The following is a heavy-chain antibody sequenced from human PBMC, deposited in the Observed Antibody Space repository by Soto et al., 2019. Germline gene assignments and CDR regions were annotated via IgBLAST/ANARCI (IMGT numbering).Heavy chain of an antibody. Sequence: QVQLQESGRGLVKPSETLSLICTVSGGSISGGVHSWSWIRQPPGKGLEWIGHIFDSGSTYYYPSLNSRLTISVDTSKNQFSLKLSPATAADTPVYYRAREIMPLTNHWYFDLWGRGTLASVSS. J-gene: IGHJ2*01. CDR3: AREIMPLTNHWYFDL. D-gene: IGHD2-8*01. V-gene: IGHV4-30-4*01. CDR1: GGSISGGVHS. CDR2: IFDSGST.